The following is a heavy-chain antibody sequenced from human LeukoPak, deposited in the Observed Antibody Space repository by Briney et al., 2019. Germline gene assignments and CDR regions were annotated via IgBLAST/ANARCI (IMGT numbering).Heavy chain of an antibody. CDR2: INPNSGGT. CDR1: GYTFTGYY. V-gene: IGHV1-2*06. CDR3: ARDCIGCHGFDY. J-gene: IGHJ4*02. D-gene: IGHD2-15*01. Sequence: GASVKVSCKASGYTFTGYYIHWVRQAPGQGLEWMGRINPNSGGTNYVQKFQGRVTMTTDTSTSTAYMELRSLRSDDTAVYYCARDCIGCHGFDYWGQGTLVTVSS.